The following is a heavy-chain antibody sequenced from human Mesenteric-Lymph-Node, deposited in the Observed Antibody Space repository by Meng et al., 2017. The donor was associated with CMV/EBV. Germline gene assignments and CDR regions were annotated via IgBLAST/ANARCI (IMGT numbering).Heavy chain of an antibody. CDR2: ISYDGSNK. CDR3: TTVKGRVVPAAGY. Sequence: GESLKISCAASGFTFSSYAMHWVRQAPGKGLEWVAVISYDGSNKYYADSVKGRFTISRDNSKNTLYLQMHSLTTEDTAVYYCTTVKGRVVPAAGYWGQGTLVTVSS. V-gene: IGHV3-30-3*01. D-gene: IGHD2-2*01. J-gene: IGHJ4*02. CDR1: GFTFSSYA.